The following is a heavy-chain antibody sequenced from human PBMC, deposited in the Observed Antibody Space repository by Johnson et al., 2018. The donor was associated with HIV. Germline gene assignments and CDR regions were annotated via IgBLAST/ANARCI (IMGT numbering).Heavy chain of an antibody. D-gene: IGHD3-10*01. CDR1: GFTFSSYA. Sequence: VQLVESGGGLVQPGGSLRLSCAASGFTFSSYAMDWVRQTPGKGLAWVSAVSAGGDNKYYADSVKGRFTISRDTAKNTLYLQMNNLRPEDTALYYCARRLWFRNLYDAFDIWGQGTMVTVSS. J-gene: IGHJ3*02. CDR3: ARRLWFRNLYDAFDI. CDR2: VSAGGDNK. V-gene: IGHV3-23*04.